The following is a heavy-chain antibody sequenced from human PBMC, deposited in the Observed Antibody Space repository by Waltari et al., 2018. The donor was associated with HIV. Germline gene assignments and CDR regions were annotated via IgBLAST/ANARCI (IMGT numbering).Heavy chain of an antibody. V-gene: IGHV3-15*01. CDR1: GFTFSYAS. J-gene: IGHJ5*02. Sequence: EEHLVESGGGLVEPGGSLRFSCAASGFTFSYASMDWVHQAPGKELEWVGRFKSKTDGGTTHYAAPVKDRFTISRDDSRNTLYLQMNSLRSDDTGMYYCTTELERWGQGTLVTVSS. CDR3: TTELER. CDR2: FKSKTDGGTT.